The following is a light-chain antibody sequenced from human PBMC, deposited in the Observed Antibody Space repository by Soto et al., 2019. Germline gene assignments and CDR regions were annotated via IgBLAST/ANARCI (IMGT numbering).Light chain of an antibody. CDR1: QSVSSTY. CDR3: QQYGSSSYT. V-gene: IGKV3-20*01. Sequence: EIVLTQSPGTLSLSPGERATLSCRASQSVSSTYLAWYQQNPGQAPRLLIYGASSRATGIPDRIRGSGSGRDFTLTISSLQPEDFAVYFCQQYGSSSYTFGQGTKLEIK. CDR2: GAS. J-gene: IGKJ2*01.